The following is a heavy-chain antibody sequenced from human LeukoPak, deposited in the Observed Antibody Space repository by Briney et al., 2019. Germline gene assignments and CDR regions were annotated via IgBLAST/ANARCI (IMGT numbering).Heavy chain of an antibody. CDR1: GFTVSTNY. Sequence: PGGSLRLSCGASGFTVSTNYMSWVRQAPGKGLEWVSIIYSGGSTYYADSVKGRFTISRDNSKNTLYLQMNSLRAEDTAVYYCAKEDGTILTGYPFDYWGQGTLVTVSS. CDR3: AKEDGTILTGYPFDY. V-gene: IGHV3-66*01. CDR2: IYSGGST. D-gene: IGHD3-9*01. J-gene: IGHJ4*02.